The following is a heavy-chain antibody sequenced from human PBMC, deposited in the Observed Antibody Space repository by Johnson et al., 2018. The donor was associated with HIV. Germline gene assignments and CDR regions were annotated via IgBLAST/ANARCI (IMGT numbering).Heavy chain of an antibody. J-gene: IGHJ3*02. D-gene: IGHD5-24*01. CDR1: GFTFSSYW. V-gene: IGHV3-7*05. CDR2: IKHDGSEK. Sequence: VQLVESGGGLVQPGGSLRLSCAASGFTFSSYWMSWVRQAPGKGLEWVANIKHDGSEKYYVDSVKGRFTISSDNAKNSLYLHMNSLRAEDTAVYYCASGYNDAFDIWGQGTMVTVSS. CDR3: ASGYNDAFDI.